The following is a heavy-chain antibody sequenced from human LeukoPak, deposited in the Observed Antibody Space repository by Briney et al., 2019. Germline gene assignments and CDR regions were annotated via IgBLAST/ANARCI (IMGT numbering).Heavy chain of an antibody. CDR3: ARGFTLFDP. J-gene: IGHJ5*02. V-gene: IGHV3-48*01. CDR2: ISSSSSTI. Sequence: PGGSLRLSCAASGFTFSSYSMNWVRQAPGKGLEWVSYISSSSSTIYYADSVKGRFTISRDNAKNSLYLQMNSLRAEDTAVYYCARGFTLFDPWGQGTLVTVSS. CDR1: GFTFSSYS. D-gene: IGHD2/OR15-2a*01.